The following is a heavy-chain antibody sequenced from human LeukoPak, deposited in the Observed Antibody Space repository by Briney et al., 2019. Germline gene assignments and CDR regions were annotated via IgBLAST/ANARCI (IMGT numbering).Heavy chain of an antibody. J-gene: IGHJ6*02. V-gene: IGHV4-39*01. CDR3: ARPVRGYYYYGMDV. Sequence: SETLSLTCTVSGGSISSYYWGWIRQPPGKGLEWIGSIYYSGSTYHNPSLKSRVTISVDTSKNQFSLKLSSVTAADTAVYYCARPVRGYYYYGMDVWGQGTTVTVSS. CDR2: IYYSGST. CDR1: GGSISSYY. D-gene: IGHD3-10*01.